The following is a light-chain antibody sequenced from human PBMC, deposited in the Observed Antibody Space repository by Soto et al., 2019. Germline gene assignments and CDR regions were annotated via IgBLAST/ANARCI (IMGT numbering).Light chain of an antibody. V-gene: IGKV3-20*01. CDR1: QSINSKF. CDR3: QQFSTSPFT. J-gene: IGKJ5*01. Sequence: SPGTLALSPGEGATLSCRASQSINSKFFAWYQQKPGQSPRLVIYGTSTRATGIPDRFSGSGSGTDFTLTINRLEPEDFAMYYCQQFSTSPFTFGQGTRLEIK. CDR2: GTS.